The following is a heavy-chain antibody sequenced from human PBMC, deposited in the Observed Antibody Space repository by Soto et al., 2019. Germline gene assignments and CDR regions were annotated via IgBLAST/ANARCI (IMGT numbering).Heavy chain of an antibody. D-gene: IGHD2-21*01. J-gene: IGHJ4*02. CDR1: GGSISDYY. V-gene: IGHV4-59*01. CDR3: PREVRDGTTWYFDY. CDR2: VHYSGST. Sequence: QVQLRESGPGLVKPSETLSLTCTVSGGSISDYYWSWIRQPPGKGLEWIGYVHYSGSTNYNPSLNTRVTISVDKSKNQFALKLTSVTAADTAVYYCPREVRDGTTWYFDYWGQGTLVTVSS.